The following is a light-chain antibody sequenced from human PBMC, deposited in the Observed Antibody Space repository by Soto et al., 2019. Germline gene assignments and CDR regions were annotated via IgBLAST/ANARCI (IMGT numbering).Light chain of an antibody. Sequence: MSPSLLCLSATTGEPAPISDTPSEGLLHRNGYSYLDWYLQKPGQSPQILIYLASTRSSGVPDRFSGSGSGTDFSLIISRVEAADVGVYYCMQARQSPITFGGGTKVDI. V-gene: IGKV2-28*01. CDR1: EGLLHRNGYSY. CDR2: LAS. CDR3: MQARQSPIT. J-gene: IGKJ4*01.